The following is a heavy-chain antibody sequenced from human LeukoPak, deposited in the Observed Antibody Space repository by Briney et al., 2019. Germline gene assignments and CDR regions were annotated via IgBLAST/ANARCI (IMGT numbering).Heavy chain of an antibody. CDR2: ISYDGSNK. V-gene: IGHV3-30*18. CDR1: GFTFSSYG. J-gene: IGHJ5*02. Sequence: GRSLRLSCAASGFTFSSYGMHWVRQAPGKGLEWVAVISYDGSNKYYADSVKGRFTISRDNSKNTLYLQMYSLRAEDTAVYYCAKDDQHYGDYPGWFDPWGQGTLVTVSS. D-gene: IGHD4-17*01. CDR3: AKDDQHYGDYPGWFDP.